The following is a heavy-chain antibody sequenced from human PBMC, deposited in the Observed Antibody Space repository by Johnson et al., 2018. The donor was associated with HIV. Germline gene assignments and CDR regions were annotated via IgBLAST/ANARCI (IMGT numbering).Heavy chain of an antibody. CDR1: GFAFSDCY. J-gene: IGHJ3*01. CDR2: ISSSDSTI. V-gene: IGHV3-11*01. Sequence: QVQLVESGGGLVKPGGSLRLSCAASGFAFSDCYMCWIRQAPGKGLEWISYISSSDSTIYYADSVKGRFTISRDNANNSLYLQMNSLRAEDTAVYYCAKRQPLVGASFWGQGTMVTVSS. D-gene: IGHD1-26*01. CDR3: AKRQPLVGASF.